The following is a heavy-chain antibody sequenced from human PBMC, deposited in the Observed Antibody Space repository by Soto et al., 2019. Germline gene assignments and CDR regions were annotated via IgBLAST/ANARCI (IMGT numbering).Heavy chain of an antibody. J-gene: IGHJ4*02. CDR3: ARDKGPSHPLDY. CDR2: IYYSGST. V-gene: IGHV4-59*01. CDR1: GGSISSYY. Sequence: SETLSLTCTVSGGSISSYYWSWIRQPPGKGLEWIGYIYYSGSTNYNPSLKSRVTISVDTSKNQFSLKLSSVTAADTAVYYCARDKGPSHPLDYWGQGTLVTVSS.